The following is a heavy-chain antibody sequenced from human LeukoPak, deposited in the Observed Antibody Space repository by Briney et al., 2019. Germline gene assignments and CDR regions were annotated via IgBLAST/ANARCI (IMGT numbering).Heavy chain of an antibody. CDR1: GFTFSSYG. D-gene: IGHD1-26*01. CDR2: IRYDGSNK. J-gene: IGHJ4*02. CDR3: AKDMGGSYFNFDY. V-gene: IGHV3-30*02. Sequence: GGSLRLSCAASGFTFSSYGMHWVRQAPGKGLEWVAFIRYDGSNKYYADSVKGRFTISRDNSKNTLYLQMNSLRAEDTAVYYCAKDMGGSYFNFDYWGQGTLVTVSS.